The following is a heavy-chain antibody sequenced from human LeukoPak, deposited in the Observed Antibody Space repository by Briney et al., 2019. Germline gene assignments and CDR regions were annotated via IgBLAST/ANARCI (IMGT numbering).Heavy chain of an antibody. V-gene: IGHV3-48*01. D-gene: IGHD2-2*01. CDR1: GFTFSSYS. CDR3: ARDCSSTSCHPQTETDAFDI. Sequence: GGSLRLSCAASGFTFSSYSMNWVRQAPGKGLEWVSYISSSSSTRYYADSVKGRFTISRDNAKNSLYMQMNSLRAEDTAVYYCARDCSSTSCHPQTETDAFDIWGQGTMVTVSS. CDR2: ISSSSSTR. J-gene: IGHJ3*02.